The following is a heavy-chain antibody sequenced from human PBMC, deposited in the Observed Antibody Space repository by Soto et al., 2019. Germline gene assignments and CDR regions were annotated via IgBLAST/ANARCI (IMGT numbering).Heavy chain of an antibody. J-gene: IGHJ5*02. V-gene: IGHV1-18*01. Sequence: ASVKVSCKASGYTFTSCGISWARQAPGQGLEWMGWISAYNGNTNYAQKLQGRVTMTTDTSTSTAYMELRSLRSDDTAVYYCARATIFGVVANWFDPWGQGTLVTVSS. D-gene: IGHD3-3*01. CDR2: ISAYNGNT. CDR1: GYTFTSCG. CDR3: ARATIFGVVANWFDP.